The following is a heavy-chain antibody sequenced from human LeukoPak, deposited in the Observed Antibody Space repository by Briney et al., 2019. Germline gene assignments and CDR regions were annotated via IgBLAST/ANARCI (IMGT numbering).Heavy chain of an antibody. V-gene: IGHV4-4*07. D-gene: IGHD2-21*02. Sequence: SETLSLTCTVSGGSISSYYWSWIRQPAGKGLEWIGRIYTSGSTNYNPSLKSRVTMSVDTSKNQFSLKLSSVTAADTAVYYCARVIVVVTAIHDAFDIWGQGTMVTVSS. CDR3: ARVIVVVTAIHDAFDI. J-gene: IGHJ3*02. CDR1: GGSISSYY. CDR2: IYTSGST.